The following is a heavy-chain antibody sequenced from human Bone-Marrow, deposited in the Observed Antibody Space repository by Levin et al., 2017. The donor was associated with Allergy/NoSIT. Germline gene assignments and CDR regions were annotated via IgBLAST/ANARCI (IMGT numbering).Heavy chain of an antibody. CDR1: GFSLTTSGVG. D-gene: IGHD6-19*01. J-gene: IGHJ4*02. CDR3: AHRSLEVPVAGYPFDY. CDR2: IYWDDDK. Sequence: SGPTLVKPTQTLTLTCTFSGFSLTTSGVGVGWIRQPPGKALEWLALIYWDDDKRYSPSLKRRLTITKVTPKNQVVLTMTNVDPVDTATYYCAHRSLEVPVAGYPFDYWGQGTLVTVSS. V-gene: IGHV2-5*02.